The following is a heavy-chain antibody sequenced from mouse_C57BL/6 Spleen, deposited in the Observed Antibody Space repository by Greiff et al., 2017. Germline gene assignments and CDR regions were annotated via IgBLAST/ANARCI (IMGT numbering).Heavy chain of an antibody. Sequence: VQLQQSGPELVKPGASVKISCKASGYAFSSSWMNWVKQRPGKGLEWIGRIYPGDGDTNYNGKFKGKPTLTADKSSSTAYMQLSSLTSEDSAVYFCARSRDGYYYYAMDYGGQGTSVTVSS. V-gene: IGHV1-82*01. CDR3: ARSRDGYYYYAMDY. D-gene: IGHD2-3*01. CDR1: GYAFSSSW. CDR2: IYPGDGDT. J-gene: IGHJ4*01.